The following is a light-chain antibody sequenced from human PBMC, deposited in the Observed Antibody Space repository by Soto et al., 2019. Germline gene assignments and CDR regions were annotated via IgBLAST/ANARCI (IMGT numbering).Light chain of an antibody. V-gene: IGKV4-1*01. J-gene: IGKJ4*01. CDR3: QQYYNTPFT. CDR1: QSILYTSNNKNY. Sequence: DIVMTQSPDSLAVSLGERATINCKSSQSILYTSNNKNYLTWFQQKPGLPPKLLIYWASTRESGVPDRFRGSGSGTDFTLTISSLXXEXVAXYYCQQYYNTPFTFGGGTKVEIK. CDR2: WAS.